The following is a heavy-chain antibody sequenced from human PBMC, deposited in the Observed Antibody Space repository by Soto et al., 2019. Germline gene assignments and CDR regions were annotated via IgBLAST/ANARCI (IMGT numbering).Heavy chain of an antibody. CDR2: IWHDASNK. J-gene: IGHJ4*02. CDR3: AREAGYQETIGQQLTDC. V-gene: IGHV3-33*01. Sequence: QVQLVESGGGVVQPGGSLRLSCAASGFTFYNYGMHWVRQAPGKGLEWVAGIWHDASNKYYAGSVKGRFTISRDNSKNRLYLQMNSLRADDTAAYYFAREAGYQETIGQQLTDCWCQGMMVTGSS. CDR1: GFTFYNYG. D-gene: IGHD6-13*01.